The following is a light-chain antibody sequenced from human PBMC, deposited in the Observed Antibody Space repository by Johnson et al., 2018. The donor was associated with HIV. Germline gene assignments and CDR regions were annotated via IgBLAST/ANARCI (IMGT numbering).Light chain of an antibody. Sequence: QPVLTQPPSVSAAPGQKVTISCSGSSSNIGNNYVSWYQHLPGTAPKLLIYENNKRPSGIPDRFSGSKSGTSATLGITGLQTGDEADYYCGTWDNSLSANVFGTGTKVTVL. J-gene: IGLJ1*01. CDR1: SSNIGNNY. CDR2: ENN. V-gene: IGLV1-51*02. CDR3: GTWDNSLSANV.